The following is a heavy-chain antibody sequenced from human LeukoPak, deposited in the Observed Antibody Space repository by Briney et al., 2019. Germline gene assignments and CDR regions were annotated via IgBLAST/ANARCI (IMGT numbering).Heavy chain of an antibody. CDR2: MYSSGST. CDR1: GGSISRYY. Sequence: PSETLSLTCTVSGGSISRYYWIWIRQPAGKGLEWIGRMYSSGSTNYNPSLKSRVTMSVDTSKNQFSLKLSSVTAADTAAYYCARTDCYWFWYFDLWRRGTLFTVSS. CDR3: ARTDCYWFWYFDL. J-gene: IGHJ2*01. V-gene: IGHV4-4*07. D-gene: IGHD2-21*02.